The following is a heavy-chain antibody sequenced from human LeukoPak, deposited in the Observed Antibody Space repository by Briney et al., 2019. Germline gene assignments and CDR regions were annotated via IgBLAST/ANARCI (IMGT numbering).Heavy chain of an antibody. CDR1: GFSFSSYW. D-gene: IGHD3-22*01. Sequence: GGSLRLSCAASGFSFSSYWMHWVRQAPGKGLVWVSRIKSDGKTNYADSVRGRFTISRDNAKNTVSLQMNSLRAEDTGVYYCARAPSEIGGYYPEYFRHWGQGTLVTVSS. V-gene: IGHV3-74*01. J-gene: IGHJ1*01. CDR2: IKSDGKT. CDR3: ARAPSEIGGYYPEYFRH.